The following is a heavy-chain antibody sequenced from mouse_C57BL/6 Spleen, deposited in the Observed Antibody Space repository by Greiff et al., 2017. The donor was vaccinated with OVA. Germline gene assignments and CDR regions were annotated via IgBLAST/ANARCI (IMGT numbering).Heavy chain of an antibody. CDR1: GFTFSDYG. CDR2: ISSGSSTI. D-gene: IGHD1-1*01. V-gene: IGHV5-17*01. CDR3: ARFGKSPYYFDY. Sequence: DVKLQESGGGLVKPGGSLKLSCAASGFTFSDYGMHWVRQAPEKGLEWVAYISSGSSTIYYADTVKGRFTISRDNAKNTLFLQMTSLRSEDTAMYDCARFGKSPYYFDYWGQGTTLTVSS. J-gene: IGHJ2*01.